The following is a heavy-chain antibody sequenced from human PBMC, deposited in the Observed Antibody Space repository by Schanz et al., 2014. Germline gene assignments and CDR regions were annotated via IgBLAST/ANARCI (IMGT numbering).Heavy chain of an antibody. D-gene: IGHD1-26*01. CDR1: GFTFSNHG. CDR3: ARELLPPYYYYYMDV. V-gene: IGHV3-33*01. J-gene: IGHJ6*03. CDR2: IWYDGSNE. Sequence: QVQLVESGGGVVQPGRSLRLSCAASGFTFSNHGMHWVRQSPGKGLEWVALIWYDGSNEYYADSVKGRFTISRDNSKNTLCLQMNSLRAEDTAVYYCARELLPPYYYYYMDVWGKGTTVTVSS.